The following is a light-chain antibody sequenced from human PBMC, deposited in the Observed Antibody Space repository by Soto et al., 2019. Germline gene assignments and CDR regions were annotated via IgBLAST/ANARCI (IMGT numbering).Light chain of an antibody. J-gene: IGLJ3*02. CDR2: DVS. V-gene: IGLV2-14*03. CDR3: SSRTSATTVV. CDR1: SSDVGSYNY. Sequence: QSVLTQPASVSGSPGQSITISCTGTSSDVGSYNYVSWYQQHPGEAPKVMIYDVSSRPSGVSTRFPGSKSGNTASLTISGLQAEDEAQYYCSSRTSATTVVFGGGTKLTVL.